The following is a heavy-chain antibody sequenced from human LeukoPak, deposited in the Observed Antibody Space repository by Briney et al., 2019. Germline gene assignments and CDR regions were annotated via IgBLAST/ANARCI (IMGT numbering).Heavy chain of an antibody. Sequence: PSETLSLTCAVYDGSFSGYSWSWIRQPPGKGLEWIGYVYYSGNTNYNPSLKSRVIISVDTSKNQFSLKLNSVTAADTAVYYCARVRYCSTNRCYDREFDNWGQGTLVTVSS. CDR2: VYYSGNT. D-gene: IGHD2-2*01. J-gene: IGHJ4*02. V-gene: IGHV4-59*01. CDR3: ARVRYCSTNRCYDREFDN. CDR1: DGSFSGYS.